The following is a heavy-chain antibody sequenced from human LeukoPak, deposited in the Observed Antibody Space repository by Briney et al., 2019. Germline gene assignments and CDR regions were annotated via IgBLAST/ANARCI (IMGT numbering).Heavy chain of an antibody. CDR2: IYYSGST. V-gene: IGHV4-31*03. Sequence: PSQTLSLTCTVSGGSISSDQYWWSWIRQHPGKGLEWIGYIYYSGSTYNNPSLKSRVTISIVTSKNQFSLRLRSVTAADTAVYYCAGLHKGNWFDPWGQGTLVTVSS. CDR1: GGSISSDQYW. CDR3: AGLHKGNWFDP. J-gene: IGHJ5*02. D-gene: IGHD4-11*01.